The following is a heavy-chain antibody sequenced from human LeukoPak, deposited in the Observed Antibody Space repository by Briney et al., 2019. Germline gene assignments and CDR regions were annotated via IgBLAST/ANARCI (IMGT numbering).Heavy chain of an antibody. J-gene: IGHJ3*02. CDR1: GFTFSDYY. Sequence: GGSLRLSCAVSGFTFSDYYMSWIRQAPGKGLEWVSYISSSGSTIYYADSVKGRFTISRDNAKNSLYLQMNSLRAEDTAVYYCARGRITGTTGAFDIWGQGTMVTVSS. V-gene: IGHV3-11*01. D-gene: IGHD1-7*01. CDR2: ISSSGSTI. CDR3: ARGRITGTTGAFDI.